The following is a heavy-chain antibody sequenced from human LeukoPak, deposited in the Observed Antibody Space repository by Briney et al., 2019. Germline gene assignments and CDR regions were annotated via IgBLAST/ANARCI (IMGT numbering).Heavy chain of an antibody. CDR1: GYTFTGYY. V-gene: IGHV1-2*02. CDR2: INPYSGGT. D-gene: IGHD4-17*01. J-gene: IGHJ4*02. CDR3: ARGTDYGDSHLTN. Sequence: ASVKVSCKASGYTFTGYYMHWVRQAPGQGLEWMGWINPYSGGTNYAQKFQGRVTMTRDTSINTAYMELSRLRPDDTAVYSCARGTDYGDSHLTNWGQGTLVTVSS.